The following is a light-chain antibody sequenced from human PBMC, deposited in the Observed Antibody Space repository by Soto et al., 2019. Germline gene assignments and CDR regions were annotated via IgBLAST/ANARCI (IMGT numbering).Light chain of an antibody. CDR1: QTVRNN. CDR3: QQYNDWPPFT. Sequence: EFVLTQSPGTLSLSPGERATLSCRASQTVRNNYLAWYQQKPGQAPRLLIYDASTRATGVTPRFSGSGSGTEFTLTISSLQSEDFAVYYCQQYNDWPPFTFGPGTKVDIK. V-gene: IGKV3-15*01. CDR2: DAS. J-gene: IGKJ3*01.